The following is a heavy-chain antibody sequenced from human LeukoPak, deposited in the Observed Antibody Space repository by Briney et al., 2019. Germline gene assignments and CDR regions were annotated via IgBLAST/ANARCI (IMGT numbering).Heavy chain of an antibody. CDR1: GFPFGTYW. V-gene: IGHV3-7*01. Sequence: GGSLRLSCEGSGFPFGTYWMAWVRQAPGKGLEWVASIKRDGREEHYVDSIKGRFTISRDNGKNSVYLQMNNLRVEDTAMYYCSREFHPWGQGILVIVSS. CDR2: IKRDGREE. J-gene: IGHJ5*02. CDR3: SREFHP.